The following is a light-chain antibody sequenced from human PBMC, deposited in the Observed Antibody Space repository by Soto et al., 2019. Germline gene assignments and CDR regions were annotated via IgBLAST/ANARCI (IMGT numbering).Light chain of an antibody. CDR3: SSYTSGSTLVV. J-gene: IGLJ2*01. CDR1: SSDVGGYNY. Sequence: QSALTQPASVSGSPGQSITISCTGTSSDVGGYNYVSWYQQHPGKAPKLMIYGVSNRPSEVSNRFSGSKSGNTASLTISGLQAEDDSNYYCSSYTSGSTLVVFGGGTKLTVL. V-gene: IGLV2-14*01. CDR2: GVS.